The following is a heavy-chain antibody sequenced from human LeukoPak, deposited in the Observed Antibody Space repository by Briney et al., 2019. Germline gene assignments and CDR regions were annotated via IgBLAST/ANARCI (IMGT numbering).Heavy chain of an antibody. CDR3: ARADYGFWSGYYRGCWFDP. CDR1: GGSFSGYY. V-gene: IGHV4-34*01. J-gene: IGHJ5*02. Sequence: SETLSLTCAVYGGSFSGYYWSWIRQPPGKGLEWIGEINHSGSTNYNPSLKSRVTISVDTSKNQFSLKLSSVTAADTAVYYCARADYGFWSGYYRGCWFDPWGQGTLVTVSS. CDR2: INHSGST. D-gene: IGHD3-3*01.